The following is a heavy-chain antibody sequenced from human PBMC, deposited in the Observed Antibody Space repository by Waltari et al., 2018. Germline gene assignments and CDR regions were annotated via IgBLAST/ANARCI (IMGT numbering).Heavy chain of an antibody. J-gene: IGHJ1*01. D-gene: IGHD6-19*01. Sequence: EVQLLDSGGGLVQPGGSLRLSCAASGFIFSSYAMSWVRQAPGKGLEWVSGITGSSGRTYYADSVKGRFTISRDNSKNTLYLQMNSLRAEDTAVYYCAKERISSGWTPFQEWGQGTLVTVSS. CDR2: ITGSSGRT. CDR1: GFIFSSYA. V-gene: IGHV3-23*01. CDR3: AKERISSGWTPFQE.